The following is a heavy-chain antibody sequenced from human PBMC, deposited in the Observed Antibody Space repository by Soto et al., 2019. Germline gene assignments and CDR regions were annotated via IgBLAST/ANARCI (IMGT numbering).Heavy chain of an antibody. V-gene: IGHV3-15*01. J-gene: IGHJ6*02. CDR3: TTGTYYYYGMDV. CDR1: GFTFSDYY. Sequence: PGGSLRLSCAASGFTFSDYYMSWIRQAPGKGLEWVGRIKSKTDGGTTDYAAPVKGRFTISRDDSKNTLYLQMNSLKTEDTAVYYCTTGTYYYYGMDVWGQGTTVTVSS. CDR2: IKSKTDGGTT.